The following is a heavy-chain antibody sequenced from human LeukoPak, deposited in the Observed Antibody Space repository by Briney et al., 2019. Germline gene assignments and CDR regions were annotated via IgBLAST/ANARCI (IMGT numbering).Heavy chain of an antibody. D-gene: IGHD1-1*01. CDR1: GGPISSFY. V-gene: IGHV4-59*01. CDR2: IYYSGST. J-gene: IGHJ5*02. Sequence: SETLSLTCSVSGGPISSFYWSWIRQPPGKGLEYIGYIYYSGSTNFNPSLKSRVTISVDTSKNQFSLKLSSVTAADTAVYYCARGNELFDPWGQGTLVTVSS. CDR3: ARGNELFDP.